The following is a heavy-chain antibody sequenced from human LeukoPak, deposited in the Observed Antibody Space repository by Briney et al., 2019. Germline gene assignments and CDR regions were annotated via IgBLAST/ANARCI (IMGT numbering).Heavy chain of an antibody. CDR3: ARGPYSYDSSGAFDI. D-gene: IGHD3-22*01. V-gene: IGHV4-61*02. J-gene: IGHJ3*02. CDR1: GGSISSGSYY. Sequence: SETLSLTCTVSGGSISSGSYYWSWIRQPAGKGLEWIGRIYTSGSTNYNPSLKSRVTISVDTSKNQFSLKLTSVTAADTAVYFCARGPYSYDSSGAFDIWGQGTMVTVSS. CDR2: IYTSGST.